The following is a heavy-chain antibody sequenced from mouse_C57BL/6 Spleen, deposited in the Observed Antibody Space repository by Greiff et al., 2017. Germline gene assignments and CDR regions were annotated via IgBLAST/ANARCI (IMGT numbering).Heavy chain of an antibody. V-gene: IGHV5-17*01. CDR1: GFTFSDYG. J-gene: IGHJ4*01. CDR3: AKDMDY. CDR2: ISSGSSTI. Sequence: DVKLVESGGGLVKPGGSLKLSCAASGFTFSDYGMHWVRQAPEKGLEWVAYISSGSSTIYYADTVKGRFTISRDNAKKTLFLQMTSLGSEDTAMYYCAKDMDYWGQGTSVTVSS.